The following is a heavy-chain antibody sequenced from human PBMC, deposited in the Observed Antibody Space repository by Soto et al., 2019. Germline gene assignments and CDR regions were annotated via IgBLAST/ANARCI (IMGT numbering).Heavy chain of an antibody. V-gene: IGHV3-48*04. Sequence: GGSLRLSCAASGFMFTNHGMHWVRQAPGKGLEWVSYISSSGSTIYYADSVKGRFTISRDNAKNSLYLQMNSLRAEDTAVYYCARIRYYDSGSSINWFDPWGQGTLVTVS. CDR3: ARIRYYDSGSSINWFDP. D-gene: IGHD3-10*01. J-gene: IGHJ5*02. CDR1: GFMFTNHG. CDR2: ISSSGSTI.